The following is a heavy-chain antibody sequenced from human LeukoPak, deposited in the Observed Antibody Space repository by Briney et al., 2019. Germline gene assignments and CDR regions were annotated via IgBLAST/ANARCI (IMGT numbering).Heavy chain of an antibody. Sequence: GGTLGLSCAASGFPYNNAWMSWVRQAPGKGLEGGARIKSKTDGGTTDYAAPVKGRFTISREDSKNTLYLQMNSLKTEDTALYYCTTYYYDSTSDFAYWGQGALVTVSS. J-gene: IGHJ4*02. V-gene: IGHV3-15*01. CDR1: GFPYNNAW. CDR2: IKSKTDGGTT. CDR3: TTYYYDSTSDFAY. D-gene: IGHD3-22*01.